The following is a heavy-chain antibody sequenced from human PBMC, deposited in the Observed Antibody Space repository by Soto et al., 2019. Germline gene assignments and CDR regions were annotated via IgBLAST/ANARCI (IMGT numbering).Heavy chain of an antibody. J-gene: IGHJ4*02. CDR1: GYSFTIYW. D-gene: IGHD6-19*01. CDR2: IDPSDSYI. Sequence: GESLKISCKGSGYSFTIYWISWVRQVPGRGLQWMGNIDPSDSYINYNPAFRGHVTFSVDKSSSTAYLHWSSLGPSDTAIYYCARHGAAIWLGYWGQGTLVTVS. CDR3: ARHGAAIWLGY. V-gene: IGHV5-10-1*01.